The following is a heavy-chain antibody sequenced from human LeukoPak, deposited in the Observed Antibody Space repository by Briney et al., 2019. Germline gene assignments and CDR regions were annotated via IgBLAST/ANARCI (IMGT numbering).Heavy chain of an antibody. Sequence: SETLSLTCTVSGDSISTTPYYWGWIRQSPGKGLVWMGSIHYSGTTYYNPSLKSRATISVDTSKNQFSLKLRSVTAADTAQYFCARHRRGGLSVLGVYWGQGTLVTVSS. D-gene: IGHD3-16*01. CDR3: ARHRRGGLSVLGVY. J-gene: IGHJ4*02. CDR2: IHYSGTT. V-gene: IGHV4-39*01. CDR1: GDSISTTPYY.